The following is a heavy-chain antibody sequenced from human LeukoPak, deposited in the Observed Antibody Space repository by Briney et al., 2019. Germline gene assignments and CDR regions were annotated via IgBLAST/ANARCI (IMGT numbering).Heavy chain of an antibody. V-gene: IGHV3-30-3*01. CDR3: ARDPLSAHGDYAYFDY. Sequence: PGGSLRLSCAASGFTFSSYAMHWVRQAPGKGLEWVAVISYDGSNKYYADSVKGRFTISGDNSKNTLYLQMNSLRAEDTAVYYCARDPLSAHGDYAYFDYWGQGTLVTVSS. CDR2: ISYDGSNK. D-gene: IGHD4-17*01. CDR1: GFTFSSYA. J-gene: IGHJ4*02.